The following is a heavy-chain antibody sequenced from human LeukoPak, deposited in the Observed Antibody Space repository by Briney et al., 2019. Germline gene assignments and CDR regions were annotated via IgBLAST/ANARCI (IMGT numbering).Heavy chain of an antibody. CDR1: GYTFTGYY. Sequence: ASVKASCKASGYTFTGYYMHWVRQAPGQGLEWMGWINPNSGGTNYAQKFQGRVTMTRDTSISTAYMELSRLRSDDTAVYYCATTREPGYSSVWFDYWGQGTLVTVSS. CDR2: INPNSGGT. J-gene: IGHJ4*02. D-gene: IGHD6-19*01. V-gene: IGHV1-2*02. CDR3: ATTREPGYSSVWFDY.